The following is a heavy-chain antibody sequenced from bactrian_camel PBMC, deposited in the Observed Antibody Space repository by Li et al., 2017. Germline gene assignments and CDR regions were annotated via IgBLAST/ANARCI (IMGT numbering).Heavy chain of an antibody. V-gene: IGHV3S31*01. CDR1: GFAFRTKA. J-gene: IGHJ4*01. CDR2: IASGGSST. Sequence: VQLVESGGGSAQPGGSLTLSCAASGFAFRTKAMTWVRQAPGKDLEWVSAIASGGSSTYYADSVKGRFTISRDNAKNTLYLQMTSLKTEDTAMYYCSFSPTHVWTSDCASLYGQWGQGTQVTVS. CDR3: SFSPTHVWTSDCASLYGQ. D-gene: IGHD3*01.